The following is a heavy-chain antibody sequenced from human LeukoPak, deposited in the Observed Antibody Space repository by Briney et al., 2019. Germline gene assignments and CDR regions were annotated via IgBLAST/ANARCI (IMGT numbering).Heavy chain of an antibody. J-gene: IGHJ4*02. CDR2: ISSSSSTI. D-gene: IGHD2-2*01. CDR3: ARDSVVPPHDY. Sequence: GGSLRLSCAASGFTFSSYSMNWVRQAPGKGLEWVSYISSSSSTIYYADSVKGRFTISRDNAKNSLYLQMNSLRAEDTAVYYCARDSVVPPHDYWGQGTLVTVSS. CDR1: GFTFSSYS. V-gene: IGHV3-48*04.